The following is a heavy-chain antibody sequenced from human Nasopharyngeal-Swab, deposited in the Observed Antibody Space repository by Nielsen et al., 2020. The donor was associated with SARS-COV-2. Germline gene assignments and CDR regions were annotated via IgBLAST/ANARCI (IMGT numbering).Heavy chain of an antibody. CDR2: ISYDGSNE. J-gene: IGHJ4*02. CDR3: AKDVHGDYGGIDY. V-gene: IGHV3-30*18. D-gene: IGHD4-17*01. CDR1: GFTFSSSC. Sequence: GESLKISCSASGFTFSSSCIDWVRQAPGKGLEWVAVISYDGSNEYYGDSVKGRFTISRDNSKNTLYLQMNSLRVDDTAVYYCAKDVHGDYGGIDYWGQGILVTVSS.